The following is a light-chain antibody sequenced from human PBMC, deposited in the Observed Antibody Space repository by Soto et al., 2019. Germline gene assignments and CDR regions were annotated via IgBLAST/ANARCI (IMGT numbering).Light chain of an antibody. CDR1: HNDIGTYDY. J-gene: IGLJ1*01. CDR3: SSFTSNRIYV. CDR2: GVT. V-gene: IGLV2-14*03. Sequence: QSALTQPTSVSGSPGQSITISCTGNHNDIGTYDYVSWYQQHPGRAPRLLIHGVTTRPSGISDRFSASKSGLTASLTISGHQPEDEADYYCSSFTSNRIYVFGPGTKVTVL.